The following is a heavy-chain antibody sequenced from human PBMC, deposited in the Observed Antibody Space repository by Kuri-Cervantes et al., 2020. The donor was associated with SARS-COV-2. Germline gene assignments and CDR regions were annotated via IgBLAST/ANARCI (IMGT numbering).Heavy chain of an antibody. CDR1: GFIFSSYS. CDR3: ARDGDFWSGYSEGYCSGGSCYPGD. V-gene: IGHV3-48*01. CDR2: ISSSSSTI. J-gene: IGHJ4*02. Sequence: GESLKISCAASGFIFSSYSMNWVRQAPGKGLEWVSYISSSSSTIYYADSVKGRFTISRDNAKNSLYLQMNSLRAEDTAVYYCARDGDFWSGYSEGYCSGGSCYPGDWGQGTLVTVSS. D-gene: IGHD2-15*01.